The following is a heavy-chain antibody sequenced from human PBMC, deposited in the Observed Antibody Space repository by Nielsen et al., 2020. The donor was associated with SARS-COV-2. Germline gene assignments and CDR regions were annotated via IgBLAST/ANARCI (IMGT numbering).Heavy chain of an antibody. V-gene: IGHV3-23*01. CDR1: GFTFSSYA. J-gene: IGHJ4*02. D-gene: IGHD3-3*01. Sequence: GESLKISCAASGFTFSSYAMSWVRQAPGKGLEWVSAISGSGGSIYYADSVKGRFTISRDNSKNTLYLQMNSLRAEDTAVYYCATIDYDFWSGPDYWGQGTLVTVSS. CDR2: ISGSGGSI. CDR3: ATIDYDFWSGPDY.